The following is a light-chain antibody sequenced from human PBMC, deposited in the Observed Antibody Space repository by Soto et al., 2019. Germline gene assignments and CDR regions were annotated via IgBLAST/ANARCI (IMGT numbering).Light chain of an antibody. CDR2: WAS. CDR3: QQYYSTPLT. V-gene: IGKV4-1*01. Sequence: DIVMTQSPDSLAVSLGERATINCKSSQSVLYSSTNKNYLSWYQQKPGQPPKLLIYWASTRESGVPDRFSGSGSATDFTLTISSLQAEDVAVYYCQQYYSTPLTFGGGTKVDIK. J-gene: IGKJ4*02. CDR1: QSVLYSSTNKNY.